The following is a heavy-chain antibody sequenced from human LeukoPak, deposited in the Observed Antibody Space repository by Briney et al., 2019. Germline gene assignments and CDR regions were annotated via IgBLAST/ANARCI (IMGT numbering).Heavy chain of an antibody. J-gene: IGHJ3*02. V-gene: IGHV1-69*13. CDR2: IIPIFGTA. CDR3: ARGWELLQIAFDI. Sequence: GASVKVSCKASGGTFSSYAISWVRQAPGQGLEWMGGIIPIFGTANYAQKFQGRVTITADESTSTAYMELCSLRSEDTAVYYCARGWELLQIAFDIWGQGTMVTVSS. CDR1: GGTFSSYA. D-gene: IGHD1-26*01.